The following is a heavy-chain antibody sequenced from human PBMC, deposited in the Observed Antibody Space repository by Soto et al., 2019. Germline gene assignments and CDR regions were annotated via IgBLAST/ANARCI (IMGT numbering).Heavy chain of an antibody. Sequence: GGSLRLSCAASGFTFSNAWMNWVRQAPGKGLEWVGRIKSKTDGGTTDYAAPVKGRFTISRDDSKNTLYLQMNSLKTEDTAVYYCTTSSGWLLRAFDYWGQGTLVTVSS. CDR2: IKSKTDGGTT. D-gene: IGHD6-19*01. V-gene: IGHV3-15*07. CDR1: GFTFSNAW. J-gene: IGHJ4*02. CDR3: TTSSGWLLRAFDY.